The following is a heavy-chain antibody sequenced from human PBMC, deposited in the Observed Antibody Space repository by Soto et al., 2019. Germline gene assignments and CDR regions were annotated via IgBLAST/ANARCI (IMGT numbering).Heavy chain of an antibody. CDR2: ISASGSSA. CDR3: ARDRDTMIRGVYQH. D-gene: IGHD3-10*01. CDR1: GFTFSDYQ. J-gene: IGHJ4*02. V-gene: IGHV3-11*05. Sequence: QVQLVESGGGLVKSGGSLRLSCAVSGFTFSDYQMHWIRQVPGKGLEWLSYISASGSSANYADSMRGRLSISRDNAKNLLYLQMNSLTGEDTAVYYCARDRDTMIRGVYQHWGQGTLVTVFS.